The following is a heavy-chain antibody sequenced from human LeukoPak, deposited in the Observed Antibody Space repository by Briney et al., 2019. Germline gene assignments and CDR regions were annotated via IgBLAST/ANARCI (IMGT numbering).Heavy chain of an antibody. CDR3: ARVFPEGGAFDI. Sequence: GGSLRLSCAASGFTFSSYGMHWVRQAPGKGLEWVAFIRYDGSNKYYADSVKGRFTISRDNSKNTLYLQMNSLRAEDRAVYYCARVFPEGGAFDIWGQGTMVTVSS. CDR2: IRYDGSNK. V-gene: IGHV3-30*02. J-gene: IGHJ3*02. D-gene: IGHD2-21*01. CDR1: GFTFSSYG.